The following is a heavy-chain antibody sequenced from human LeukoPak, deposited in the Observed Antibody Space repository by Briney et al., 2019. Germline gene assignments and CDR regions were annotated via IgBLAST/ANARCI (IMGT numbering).Heavy chain of an antibody. D-gene: IGHD6-6*01. CDR1: GGSISSYY. V-gene: IGHV4-59*01. CDR2: IYYSGST. J-gene: IGHJ4*02. CDR3: ARAPSRYSSSSADY. Sequence: SETLSLTCTVSGGSISSYYWSWIRQPPGKGLEWIGHIYYSGSTNYNLSLKSRVTISVDTSKNQFSLKLSSVTAADTAVYYCARAPSRYSSSSADYWGQGTLVTVSS.